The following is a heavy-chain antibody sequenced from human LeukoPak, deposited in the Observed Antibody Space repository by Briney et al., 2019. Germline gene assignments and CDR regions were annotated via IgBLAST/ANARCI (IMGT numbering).Heavy chain of an antibody. V-gene: IGHV3-11*04. Sequence: GGSLRLSCAASGFTFSDYYMSWIRQAPGKGLEWVSYISSSGSTIYYADSVKGRFTISRDNAKNSLYLQMNSLRPGDTAVYYCARGGKAAAADVLDIWGQGTMVTVSS. CDR1: GFTFSDYY. CDR2: ISSSGSTI. CDR3: ARGGKAAAADVLDI. J-gene: IGHJ3*02. D-gene: IGHD6-13*01.